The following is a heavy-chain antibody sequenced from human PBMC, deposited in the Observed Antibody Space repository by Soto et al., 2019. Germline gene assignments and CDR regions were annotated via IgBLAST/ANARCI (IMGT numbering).Heavy chain of an antibody. Sequence: SETLSLTCTVSAGSTSSDNYWSWIRQPPGKGLEWIGHIYYSGNTDYNPSLKSRLAISIDTSKNQFSLKLSSVTAADTALYFCARMRLREAQRGLEPCGQRPKVTLSS. CDR1: AGSTSSDNY. J-gene: IGHJ5*02. CDR3: ARMRLREAQRGLEP. D-gene: IGHD1-1*01. V-gene: IGHV4-30-4*01. CDR2: IYYSGNT.